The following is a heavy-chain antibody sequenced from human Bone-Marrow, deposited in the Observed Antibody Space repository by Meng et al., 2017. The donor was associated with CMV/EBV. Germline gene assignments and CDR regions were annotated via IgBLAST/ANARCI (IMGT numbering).Heavy chain of an antibody. CDR3: ATHPWHYYGMDV. D-gene: IGHD5-12*01. CDR2: ISTSSSIR. CDR1: GFTFSNYG. Sequence: GGSLRLSCAVSGFTFSNYGMNWVRQAPGKGLEWISYISTSSSIRYYADSVKGRFTISRDNAKNSLYLQMNSLRGEDTAVYYCATHPWHYYGMDVWGQGTTVTVSS. J-gene: IGHJ6*02. V-gene: IGHV3-48*04.